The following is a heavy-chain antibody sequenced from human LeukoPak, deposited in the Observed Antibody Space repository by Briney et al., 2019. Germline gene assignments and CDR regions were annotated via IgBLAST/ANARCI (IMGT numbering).Heavy chain of an antibody. Sequence: SVKVSCKASGGTFSGYAISWVRQAPGQGLEWMGGIIPIFGTANYAQKFQGRVTITADESTSTAYMGLSSLRSEDTAVYYCARDLMDYYDSSGYYGSWGQGTLVTVSS. CDR2: IIPIFGTA. V-gene: IGHV1-69*13. CDR1: GGTFSGYA. D-gene: IGHD3-22*01. CDR3: ARDLMDYYDSSGYYGS. J-gene: IGHJ5*02.